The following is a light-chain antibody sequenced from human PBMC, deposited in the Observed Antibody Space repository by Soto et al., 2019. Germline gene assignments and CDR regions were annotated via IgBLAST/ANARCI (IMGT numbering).Light chain of an antibody. Sequence: DIQMTQSPSSLSASVGDRVTITCRTSQRISTYLNWYQQKPGKAPKLLIYGASSLHSGVPLRFSGSGSGTEFTLTISILQPEDAATYYCQQSYSTPSTFGPGTKVGI. CDR2: GAS. CDR3: QQSYSTPST. CDR1: QRISTY. J-gene: IGKJ3*01. V-gene: IGKV1-39*01.